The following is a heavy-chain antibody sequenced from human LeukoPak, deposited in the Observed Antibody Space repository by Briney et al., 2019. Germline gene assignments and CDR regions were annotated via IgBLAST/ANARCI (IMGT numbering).Heavy chain of an antibody. D-gene: IGHD3-10*01. Sequence: PGRSLRLSCAASGFTFSSYAMHWVGQAPGKGLEWVAVISYDGSNKYYADSVKGRFTISRDNSKNTLYLQMNSLRAEDTAVYYCGVGELSAGGYWGQGTLVTVSS. CDR3: GVGELSAGGY. V-gene: IGHV3-30*04. CDR2: ISYDGSNK. CDR1: GFTFSSYA. J-gene: IGHJ4*02.